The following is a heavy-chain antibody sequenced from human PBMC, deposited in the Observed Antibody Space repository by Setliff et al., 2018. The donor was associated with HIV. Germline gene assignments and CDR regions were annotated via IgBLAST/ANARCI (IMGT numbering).Heavy chain of an antibody. Sequence: SETLSLTCTVSGDSISNYYWSWVRQPPGKGLEWIGYIYTSGSTNYNPSLKSRVTMSVDTSKNQFSLKLYSVTAADTAVYYCARAYFGSGIYHWGQGTLVTVSS. V-gene: IGHV4-4*09. CDR2: IYTSGST. J-gene: IGHJ5*02. CDR1: GDSISNYY. D-gene: IGHD3-10*01. CDR3: ARAYFGSGIYH.